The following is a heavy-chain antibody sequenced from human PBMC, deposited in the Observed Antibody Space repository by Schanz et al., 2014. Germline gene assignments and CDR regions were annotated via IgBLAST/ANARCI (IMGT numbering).Heavy chain of an antibody. CDR3: AKGRYSSSWFYFDY. Sequence: VRLLESGGGVVQPGTSLRLSCTISGFSFSRYGMHWVRQAPGKGLEWVAVISSDETVTYYVDSVKGRFTISRDNSKNTLYLQMSSLKTEDTAVYYCAKGRYSSSWFYFDYWGQGILVTVSS. CDR1: GFSFSRYG. V-gene: IGHV3-30*18. J-gene: IGHJ4*02. CDR2: ISSDETVT. D-gene: IGHD6-13*01.